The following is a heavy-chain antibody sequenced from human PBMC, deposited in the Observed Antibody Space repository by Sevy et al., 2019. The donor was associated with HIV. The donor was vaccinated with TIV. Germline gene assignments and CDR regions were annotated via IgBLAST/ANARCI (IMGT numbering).Heavy chain of an antibody. CDR3: AREGHPQCSSTSCYDPSCYYYAMDV. Sequence: GGSLRLSCAASGFTFSSYGMQGVRQAPGKGLEWVAVIWYDGSNKYYADSVKGRFTIFRDNSKNTLYLQMNSLRAEDTAVYYCAREGHPQCSSTSCYDPSCYYYAMDVWGQGTTVTVSS. V-gene: IGHV3-33*01. CDR2: IWYDGSNK. J-gene: IGHJ6*02. CDR1: GFTFSSYG. D-gene: IGHD2-2*01.